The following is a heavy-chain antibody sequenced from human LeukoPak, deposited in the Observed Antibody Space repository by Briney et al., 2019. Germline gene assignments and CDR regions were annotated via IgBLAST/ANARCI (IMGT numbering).Heavy chain of an antibody. CDR2: ISYDGNNK. Sequence: GGSLRLSCAASGLTFNTYAMSWVRQAPGKGLVWVAIISYDGNNKYSADSVKGRFTISRDNSKNTLYLQMNSLRVEDTAVYYCARDVSVAYFDYWGQGTLVTVSS. J-gene: IGHJ4*02. V-gene: IGHV3-30*04. D-gene: IGHD2-21*01. CDR3: ARDVSVAYFDY. CDR1: GLTFNTYA.